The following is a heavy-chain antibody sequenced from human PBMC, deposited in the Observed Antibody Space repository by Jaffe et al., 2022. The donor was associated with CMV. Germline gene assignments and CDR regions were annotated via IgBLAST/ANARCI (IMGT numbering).Heavy chain of an antibody. Sequence: QVQLVQSGAEVKKPGASVKVSCKASGYTFTSYGISWVRQAPGQGLEWMGWISAYNGNTNYAQKLQGRVTMTTDTSTSTAYMELRSLRSDDTAVYYCARVGYDILTGYYPDAFDIWGQGTMVTVSS. CDR3: ARVGYDILTGYYPDAFDI. CDR1: GYTFTSYG. D-gene: IGHD3-9*01. CDR2: ISAYNGNT. J-gene: IGHJ3*02. V-gene: IGHV1-18*01.